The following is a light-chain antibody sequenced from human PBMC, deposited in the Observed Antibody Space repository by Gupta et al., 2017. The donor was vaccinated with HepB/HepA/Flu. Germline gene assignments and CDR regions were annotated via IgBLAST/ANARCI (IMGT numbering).Light chain of an antibody. CDR1: SSDVGGYNY. CDR2: DVS. CDR3: SSYTSSSTYV. V-gene: IGLV2-14*01. J-gene: IGLJ3*02. Sequence: QSALTQPASVPWSPRQSITIPCPATSSDVGGYNYVSWYQQHPGKAPKLMIYDVSNRPSGVSNRFSGSKSGNTASLTISGLQAEDEADYYCSSYTSSSTYVFGGGTKLTVL.